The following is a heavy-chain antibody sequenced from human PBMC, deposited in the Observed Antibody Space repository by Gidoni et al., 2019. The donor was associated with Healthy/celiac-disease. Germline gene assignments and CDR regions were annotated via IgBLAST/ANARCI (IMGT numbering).Heavy chain of an antibody. Sequence: QVQLVQSGAEVKKPGASVKVSCKASGYTFTSYYMHWVRQAPGQGLEWMGIINPSGGSTSYAQKFQGRVTMTRDTSTSTVYMELSSLRSEDTAVYYCARGRRREVYSSSSAYYYGMDVWGQGTTVTVSS. CDR2: INPSGGST. D-gene: IGHD6-6*01. CDR1: GYTFTSYY. V-gene: IGHV1-46*03. CDR3: ARGRRREVYSSSSAYYYGMDV. J-gene: IGHJ6*02.